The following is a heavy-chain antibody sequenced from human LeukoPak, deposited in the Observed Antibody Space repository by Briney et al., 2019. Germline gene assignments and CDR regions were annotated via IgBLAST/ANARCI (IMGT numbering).Heavy chain of an antibody. CDR2: ISDSGGST. V-gene: IGHV3-64D*09. J-gene: IGHJ6*02. Sequence: GGSLRLSCSASGFPFSSYAMHWVRQAPGKGLEYVSAISDSGGSTHYADSVKGRFTISRDNSKNTLYLQMSSLRAEDTTVYFCVRGYSFGPYGMDVWGQGTTVTVSS. D-gene: IGHD2-15*01. CDR3: VRGYSFGPYGMDV. CDR1: GFPFSSYA.